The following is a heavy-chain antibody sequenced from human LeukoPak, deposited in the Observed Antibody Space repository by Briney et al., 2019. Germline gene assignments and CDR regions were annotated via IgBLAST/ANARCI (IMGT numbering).Heavy chain of an antibody. CDR1: GFTFSSYG. D-gene: IGHD1-26*01. J-gene: IGHJ5*02. CDR3: AKDFGGYSNPVSDDP. Sequence: GGSLRLSCAASGFTFSSYGMHWVRQAPGKGLEWVAFIRYDGSNKYYADSVKGRFTISRDNSKNTLYLQMNSLRAEDTAVYYCAKDFGGYSNPVSDDPWGQGTLVTVSS. V-gene: IGHV3-30*02. CDR2: IRYDGSNK.